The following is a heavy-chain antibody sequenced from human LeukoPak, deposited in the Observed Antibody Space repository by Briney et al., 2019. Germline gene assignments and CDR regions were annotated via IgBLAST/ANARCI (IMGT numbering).Heavy chain of an antibody. D-gene: IGHD5-18*01. CDR1: GGSISSYQ. CDR2: IYYSGST. CDR3: ARGRAGRGYSYVIYYYYYMDV. Sequence: SETLSLTCTVSGGSISSYQWSWIRQPPGKGLEWIGYIYYSGSTDYNPSLKSRVTITLDTSKNHLSLKLSSVTAADTAVYYCARGRAGRGYSYVIYYYYYMDVWGKGTTVTVSS. J-gene: IGHJ6*03. V-gene: IGHV4-59*01.